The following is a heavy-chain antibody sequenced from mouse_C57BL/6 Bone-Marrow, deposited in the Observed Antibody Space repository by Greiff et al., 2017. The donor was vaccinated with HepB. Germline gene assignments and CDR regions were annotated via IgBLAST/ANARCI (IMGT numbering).Heavy chain of an antibody. CDR1: GYTFTSYW. J-gene: IGHJ1*03. D-gene: IGHD1-1*01. Sequence: QVQLKQPGAELVKPGASVKMSCKASGYTFTSYWITWVKQRPGQGLEWIGDIYPGSGSTNYNEKFKSKATLTVDTSSSTAYMQLSSLTSEDSAVYYCARRRTVVPYWYFDVWGTGTTVTVSS. V-gene: IGHV1-55*01. CDR2: IYPGSGST. CDR3: ARRRTVVPYWYFDV.